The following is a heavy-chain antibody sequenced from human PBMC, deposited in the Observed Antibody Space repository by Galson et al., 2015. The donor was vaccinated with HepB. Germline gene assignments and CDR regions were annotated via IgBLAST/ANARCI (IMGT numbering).Heavy chain of an antibody. Sequence: SLRLSCAASGFTFSSYSMNWVRQAPGKGLEWVSSISSSSSYIYYADSVKGRFTISRDNAKNSLYLQMNSLRAEDTAVYYCARDLLPDIVVVVAAYAFDIWGQGTMVTVSS. CDR3: ARDLLPDIVVVVAAYAFDI. J-gene: IGHJ3*02. CDR2: ISSSSSYI. V-gene: IGHV3-21*01. CDR1: GFTFSSYS. D-gene: IGHD2-15*01.